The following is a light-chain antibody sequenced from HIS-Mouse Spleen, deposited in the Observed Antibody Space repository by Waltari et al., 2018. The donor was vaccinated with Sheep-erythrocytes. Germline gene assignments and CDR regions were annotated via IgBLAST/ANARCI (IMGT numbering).Light chain of an antibody. J-gene: IGLJ2*01. CDR3: CSYAGSYVV. V-gene: IGLV2-11*01. Sequence: QSALTQPRSVSGSPGQSVTISCTGTSSDVGGYTYLSWYQQHPGKAPKLMIYDVSKRPSGVPDRFSGSKSGKTASLTISGLQAEDEADYYCCSYAGSYVVFGGGTKLTVL. CDR1: SSDVGGYTY. CDR2: DVS.